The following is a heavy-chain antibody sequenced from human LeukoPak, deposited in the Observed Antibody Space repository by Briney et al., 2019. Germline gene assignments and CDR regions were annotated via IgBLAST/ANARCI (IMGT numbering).Heavy chain of an antibody. CDR1: GYSINSGFY. CDR3: ASRVTVAAAKNFDS. Sequence: SETLSLTCDVSGYSINSGFYWGWIRPPPGKGLEWIASIYHSGSTYYNPSLKSRATISVDASENQFSLKVTSVTAADTAVYYCASRVTVAAAKNFDSWGQGTLVTVSS. V-gene: IGHV4-38-2*01. CDR2: IYHSGST. J-gene: IGHJ4*02. D-gene: IGHD2-15*01.